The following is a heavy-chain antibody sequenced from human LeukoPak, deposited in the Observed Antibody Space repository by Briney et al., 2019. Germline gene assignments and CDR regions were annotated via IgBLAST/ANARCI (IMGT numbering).Heavy chain of an antibody. D-gene: IGHD2-2*01. CDR2: INSDGSST. J-gene: IGHJ4*02. CDR3: ARDHCSSTSCYLSAYYFDY. CDR1: GYTFTGYY. Sequence: GASVKVSCKASGYTFTGYYMHWVRQAPGKGLVWVSRINSDGSSTTYADSVKGRFTISRDNAKNTLYLQMNSLRAEDTAVYYCARDHCSSTSCYLSAYYFDYWGQGTLVTVSS. V-gene: IGHV3-74*01.